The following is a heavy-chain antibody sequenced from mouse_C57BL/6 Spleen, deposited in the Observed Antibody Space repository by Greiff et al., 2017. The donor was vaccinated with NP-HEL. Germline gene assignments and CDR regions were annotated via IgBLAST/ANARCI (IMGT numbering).Heavy chain of an antibody. CDR3: ARDRGGYDEGFAY. J-gene: IGHJ3*01. D-gene: IGHD2-2*01. CDR2: ISYDGSN. V-gene: IGHV3-6*01. Sequence: DVQLQESGPGLVKPSQSLSLTCSVTGYSITSGYYWNWIRQFPGNKLEWMGYISYDGSNNYNPSLKNRISITRDTSKNQFFLKLNSVTTEDTATYYCARDRGGYDEGFAYWGQGTLVTVSA. CDR1: GYSITSGYY.